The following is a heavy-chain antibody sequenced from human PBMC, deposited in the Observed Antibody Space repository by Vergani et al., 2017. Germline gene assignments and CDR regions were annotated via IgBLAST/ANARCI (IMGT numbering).Heavy chain of an antibody. CDR1: GGSFSGYY. CDR3: ARDYRFGEPRQVELRHYYYYYYMDV. J-gene: IGHJ6*03. V-gene: IGHV4-34*01. Sequence: QVQLQQWGAGLLKPSETLSLTCAVYGGSFSGYYWSWIRQPPGKGLEWIGEINHSGSTNYNPSLKSRVTISVDTSKNQFSLKLSSVTAADTAVYYCARDYRFGEPRQVELRHYYYYYYMDVWGKGTTVTVS. D-gene: IGHD3-10*01. CDR2: INHSGST.